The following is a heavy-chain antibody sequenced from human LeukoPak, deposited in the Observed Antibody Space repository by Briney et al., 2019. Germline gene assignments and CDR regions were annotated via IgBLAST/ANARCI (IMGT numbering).Heavy chain of an antibody. CDR3: ARGPTYYYGSGSSHFDY. Sequence: GGSLRLSCAASGFTFSSYSMSWVRQAPGKGLEWVSSISSSGGNTYYPDSVKGRFTISRDNSKNTMYLQMNSLRAEDTAVYYCARGPTYYYGSGSSHFDYWGQGTLVTVSS. J-gene: IGHJ4*02. CDR1: GFTFSSYS. D-gene: IGHD3-10*01. V-gene: IGHV3-23*01. CDR2: ISSSGGNT.